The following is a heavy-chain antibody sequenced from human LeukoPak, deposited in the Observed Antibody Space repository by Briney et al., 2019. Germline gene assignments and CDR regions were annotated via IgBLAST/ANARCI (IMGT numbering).Heavy chain of an antibody. CDR2: IFYSGST. CDR1: GGSISSYY. D-gene: IGHD6-19*01. V-gene: IGHV4-59*01. CDR3: AREGSGWYGHYFDY. Sequence: SETLSLTCTVSGGSISSYYWSWIRQPPGKGLEWIGYIFYSGSTNCNPSLKSRVTISADTSKNQFSLKLSSVTAADTAVYYCAREGSGWYGHYFDYWGQGTLVTVSS. J-gene: IGHJ4*02.